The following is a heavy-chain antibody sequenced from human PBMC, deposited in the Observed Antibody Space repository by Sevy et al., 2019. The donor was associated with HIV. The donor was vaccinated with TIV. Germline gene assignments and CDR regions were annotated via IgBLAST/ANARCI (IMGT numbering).Heavy chain of an antibody. J-gene: IGHJ6*02. CDR2: ISWNSNSI. Sequence: GGSLRLSCAASGFTFDDYAMHWVRQVPGKGLEWVSGISWNSNSIGYADSVKGRVTISRDNAKKSLYLQMNSLRTEDSALYYCATATNPDYDCWSGIEHNYYAMDFWGQGTTVTVSS. V-gene: IGHV3-9*01. CDR3: ATATNPDYDCWSGIEHNYYAMDF. CDR1: GFTFDDYA. D-gene: IGHD3-3*01.